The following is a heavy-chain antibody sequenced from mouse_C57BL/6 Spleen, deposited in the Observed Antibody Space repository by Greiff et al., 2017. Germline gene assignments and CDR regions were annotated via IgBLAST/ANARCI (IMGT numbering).Heavy chain of an antibody. CDR2: ISYSGST. CDR1: GYSITSGYD. CDR3: ARPAYYSNHGLAY. Sequence: EVKLVESGPGMVKPSQSLSLTCTVTGYSITSGYDWHWIRHFPGNKLEWMGYISYSGSTNYNPSLKSRISISHDTSKNHFFLKLNSVTTEDTATYYCARPAYYSNHGLAYWGQGTLVTVSA. D-gene: IGHD2-5*01. J-gene: IGHJ3*01. V-gene: IGHV3-1*01.